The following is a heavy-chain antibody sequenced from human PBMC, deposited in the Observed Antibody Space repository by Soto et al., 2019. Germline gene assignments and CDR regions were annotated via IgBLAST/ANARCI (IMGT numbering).Heavy chain of an antibody. V-gene: IGHV1-3*05. J-gene: IGHJ4*02. CDR2: INAGNGNT. Sequence: QVQLVQSGAEEKKPGASVKVSCKASGYTFTRYAMHWVRQAPGQRLEWMGWINAGNGNTKYSQKFQVRVTITRDTSASTAYMELSSLRSEDTAVYYCARSIVVVTALDYWGQGTLVTVSS. CDR3: ARSIVVVTALDY. CDR1: GYTFTRYA. D-gene: IGHD2-21*02.